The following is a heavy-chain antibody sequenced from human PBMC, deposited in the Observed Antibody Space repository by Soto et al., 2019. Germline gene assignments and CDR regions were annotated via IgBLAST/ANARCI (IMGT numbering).Heavy chain of an antibody. CDR2: ISSSSSTI. D-gene: IGHD3-3*01. CDR3: ARDCLRFLEWLPPYYYYGMDV. J-gene: IGHJ6*02. Sequence: PGGSLRLSCAASGFTFSSYSMNWVRQAPGKGLEWVSYISSSSSTIYYADSVKGRFTISRDNAKNSLYLQMNSLRAEDTAVYYCARDCLRFLEWLPPYYYYGMDVWGQGTTVTVSS. V-gene: IGHV3-48*04. CDR1: GFTFSSYS.